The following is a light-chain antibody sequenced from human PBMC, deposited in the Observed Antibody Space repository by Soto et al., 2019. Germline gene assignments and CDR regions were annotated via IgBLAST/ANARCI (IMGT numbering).Light chain of an antibody. CDR2: EAS. V-gene: IGKV1-33*01. CDR3: QQHIDVPRT. CDR1: RDIRKY. J-gene: IGKJ1*01. Sequence: DIQMTQSPSSLSASVGDRVTISCQTSRDIRKYLNWYQQKPGKPPQLLIFEASNLETGVPSRFSGRGSGTNLTLTISSLQPEDFATYYCQQHIDVPRTFGQGTKVEIK.